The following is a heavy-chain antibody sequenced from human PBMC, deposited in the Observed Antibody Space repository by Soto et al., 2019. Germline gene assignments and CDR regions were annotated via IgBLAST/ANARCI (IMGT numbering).Heavy chain of an antibody. Sequence: GASVKVSCKGSGYTFTGCYIDGVRQAPGQGLEWMGWINPNSGGTNYAQKFQGWVTMTRDTSISTAYMELSRLRSDDTAVYYCARGDAILTGYYKDWFDPWGQGTLVTVSS. J-gene: IGHJ5*02. V-gene: IGHV1-2*04. D-gene: IGHD3-9*01. CDR1: GYTFTGCY. CDR2: INPNSGGT. CDR3: ARGDAILTGYYKDWFDP.